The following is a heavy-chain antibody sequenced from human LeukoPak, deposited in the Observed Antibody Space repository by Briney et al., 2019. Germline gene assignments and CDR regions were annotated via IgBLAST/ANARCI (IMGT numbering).Heavy chain of an antibody. CDR1: GGSFSSGGYS. CDR2: IYHSGST. V-gene: IGHV4-30-2*01. J-gene: IGHJ4*02. Sequence: SETLSLTCAVYGGSFSSGGYSWSWIRQPPGKGLEWIGYIYHSGSTYYNPFLKSRVTISVDRSKNQFSLKLSSVTAADTAVYYCARVLRDSYDNDDYFDYWGQGTLVTVSS. CDR3: ARVLRDSYDNDDYFDY. D-gene: IGHD5-18*01.